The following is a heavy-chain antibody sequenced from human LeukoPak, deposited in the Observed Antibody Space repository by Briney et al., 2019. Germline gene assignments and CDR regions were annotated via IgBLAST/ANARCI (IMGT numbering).Heavy chain of an antibody. CDR2: INPNSGGT. J-gene: IGHJ4*02. V-gene: IGHV1-2*02. CDR3: ARGVPYDFPTNY. Sequence: ASVKVSCKASGGTFSSYATSWVRQATGQGLEWMGWINPNSGGTNYVQKFQGRVTMTRDTSISTAYMELSRLRSDDTAVYYCARGVPYDFPTNYWGQGTLVTVSS. D-gene: IGHD3-3*01. CDR1: GGTFSSYA.